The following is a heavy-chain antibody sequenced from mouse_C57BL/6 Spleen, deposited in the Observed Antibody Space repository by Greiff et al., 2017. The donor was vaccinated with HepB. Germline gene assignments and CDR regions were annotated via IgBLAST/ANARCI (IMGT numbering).Heavy chain of an antibody. CDR3: ARYYGSRTSGD. J-gene: IGHJ3*01. D-gene: IGHD1-1*01. CDR2: INPYNGGT. Sequence: EVQLQQSGPVLVKPGASVKMSCKASGYTFTDYYMNWVKQSPGKSLEWIGVINPYNGGTSYNQKFKGKATLTADKSSSTAYMELNSLTSEDSAVYYCARYYGSRTSGDWGQGTLVTVSA. V-gene: IGHV1-19*01. CDR1: GYTFTDYY.